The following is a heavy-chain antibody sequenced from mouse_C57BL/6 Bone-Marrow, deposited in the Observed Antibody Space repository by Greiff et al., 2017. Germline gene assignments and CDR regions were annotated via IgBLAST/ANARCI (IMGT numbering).Heavy chain of an antibody. V-gene: IGHV3-6*01. J-gene: IGHJ2*01. D-gene: IGHD1-1*01. CDR1: GYSITSGYY. CDR3: ARLVTTVVPYCDY. CDR2: ISYDGSN. Sequence: EVKLVESGPGLVKPSQSLSLTCSVTGYSITSGYYWNWIRQFPGNKLEWMGYISYDGSNNYNPSLKNRISITRDTSKNQFFLKLNSVTTEDTATYDCARLVTTVVPYCDYWGQGTTLTVSS.